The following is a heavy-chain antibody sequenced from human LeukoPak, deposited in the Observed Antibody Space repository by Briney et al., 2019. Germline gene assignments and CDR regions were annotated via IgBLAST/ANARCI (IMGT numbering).Heavy chain of an antibody. CDR2: INPSSGGT. V-gene: IGHV1-2*02. J-gene: IGHJ4*02. CDR1: GYTFTGYY. CDR3: ARASSHTNFDY. D-gene: IGHD3-3*01. Sequence: ASVKVSCKASGYTFTGYYMHWVRQAPGQGLEWMGWINPSSGGTNYAQKFQGRVTMTRDTSISTAYMELSRLRSDDTAVYYCARASSHTNFDYWGQGTLVTVSS.